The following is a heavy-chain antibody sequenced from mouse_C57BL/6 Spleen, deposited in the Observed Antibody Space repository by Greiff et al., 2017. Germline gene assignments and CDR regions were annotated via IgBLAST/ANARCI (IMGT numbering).Heavy chain of an antibody. CDR3: ARHYSNAGGYYFDC. Sequence: VKLQESGAELVRPGTSVKMSCKASGYTFTNYWIGWAKQRPGHGLEWIGDIYPGGGYTNYNEKFKGKATLTADKSSSTAYMQFSSLTSEESAIYYCARHYSNAGGYYFDCWGQGTTLTVSS. V-gene: IGHV1-63*01. CDR2: IYPGGGYT. D-gene: IGHD2-5*01. CDR1: GYTFTNYW. J-gene: IGHJ2*01.